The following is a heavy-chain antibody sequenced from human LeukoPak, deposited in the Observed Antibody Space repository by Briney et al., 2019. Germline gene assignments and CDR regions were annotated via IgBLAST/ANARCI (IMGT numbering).Heavy chain of an antibody. V-gene: IGHV4-59*01. D-gene: IGHD3-22*01. CDR1: GGSISSYY. J-gene: IGHJ3*02. CDR2: IYYSGST. Sequence: SETLSLTCTVSGGSISSYYWSWIRQPPGKGLEWIGYIYYSGSTNYNPSLKSRVTISVDTSKNQFSLKLSSVTAADTAVYYCARDNTPVAADSPDAFDIWGQGTMVTVSS. CDR3: ARDNTPVAADSPDAFDI.